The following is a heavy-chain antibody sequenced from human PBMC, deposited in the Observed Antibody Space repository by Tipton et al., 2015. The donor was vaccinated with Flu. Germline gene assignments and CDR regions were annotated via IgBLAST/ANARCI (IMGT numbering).Heavy chain of an antibody. Sequence: TLSLTCTVSGGSISSSSYYWGWIRQPPGKGLEWIGSIYYSGSTYYNPSLKSRVTISVDTSKNQFSLKLSSVTAADTAVYYCARHYDFWSGYSSYYYYGMDVWGQGTTVTVSS. CDR3: ARHYDFWSGYSSYYYYGMDV. D-gene: IGHD3-3*01. V-gene: IGHV4-39*01. CDR2: IYYSGST. J-gene: IGHJ6*02. CDR1: GGSISSSSYY.